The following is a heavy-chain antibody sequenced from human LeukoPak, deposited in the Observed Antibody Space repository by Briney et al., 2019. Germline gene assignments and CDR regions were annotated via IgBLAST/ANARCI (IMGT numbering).Heavy chain of an antibody. J-gene: IGHJ4*02. Sequence: ASVKVSCKASGYTFTGYYMHWVRQAPGQGLEWMGWINPNSGGTNYAQKFQGRVTMTRDTSIRTAYMELSRLRSDDTAVYYCATSNYVAAALGYFDYWGQGTLVTVSS. CDR2: INPNSGGT. CDR1: GYTFTGYY. CDR3: ATSNYVAAALGYFDY. D-gene: IGHD6-13*01. V-gene: IGHV1-2*02.